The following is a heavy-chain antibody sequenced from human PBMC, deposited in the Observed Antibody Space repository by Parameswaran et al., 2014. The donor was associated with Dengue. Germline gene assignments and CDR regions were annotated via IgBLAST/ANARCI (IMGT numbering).Heavy chain of an antibody. J-gene: IGHJ5*02. D-gene: IGHD5-24*01. V-gene: IGHV4-59*01. CDR2: IYYSGST. Sequence: VRQAPGKGLEWIGYIYYSGSTNYNPSLKSRVTISVDTSKNQFSLKLSSVTAADTAVYYCARGMATISLSLDWFDPWGQGTLVTVSS. CDR3: ARGMATISLSLDWFDP.